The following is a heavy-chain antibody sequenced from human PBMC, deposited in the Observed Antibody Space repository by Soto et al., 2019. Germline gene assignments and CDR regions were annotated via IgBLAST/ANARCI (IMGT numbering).Heavy chain of an antibody. CDR1: GLSFTGYY. CDR2: INAHSGGT. V-gene: IGHV1-2*02. D-gene: IGHD6-6*01. J-gene: IGHJ5*02. Sequence: GASVKVSCKASGLSFTGYYIHWLRQAPGQGLEWMGWINAHSGGTEYAQKFQGRVTLTRDTSIATAYLTLTSLTSDDTALYYSAQDLTRQLAYWLAPWGQGTQVTVP. CDR3: AQDLTRQLAYWLAP.